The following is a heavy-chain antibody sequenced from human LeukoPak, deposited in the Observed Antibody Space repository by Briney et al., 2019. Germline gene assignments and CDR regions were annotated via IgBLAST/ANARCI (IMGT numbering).Heavy chain of an antibody. CDR2: ITLDGSDS. CDR1: GFPFSSYW. CDR3: TTENWYVFEN. J-gene: IGHJ4*02. V-gene: IGHV3-7*04. D-gene: IGHD1-1*01. Sequence: PGGSLRLSCAASGFPFSSYWMAWVRQAPGKGLEWVATITLDGSDSYYVDCVKGRFTVSRDNAKNSLYLQMNSLRAEDTAVFYCTTENWYVFENWGQGSLVSVSS.